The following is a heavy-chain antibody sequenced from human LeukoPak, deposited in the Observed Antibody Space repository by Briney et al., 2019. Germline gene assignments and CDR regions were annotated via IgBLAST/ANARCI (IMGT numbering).Heavy chain of an antibody. CDR2: ISYDGNNK. CDR1: GFSFSSYA. D-gene: IGHD2-15*01. CDR3: ARDAKYCSDGSCLRSDAFDI. Sequence: GGSLRLSCAASGFSFSSYAMHWVRQAPGKGLEWVAVISYDGNNKYYADSVKGRFTISRDNSKNTLYLQLNSLRAEDTAVYYCARDAKYCSDGSCLRSDAFDIWGQGTMVTVSS. J-gene: IGHJ3*02. V-gene: IGHV3-30-3*01.